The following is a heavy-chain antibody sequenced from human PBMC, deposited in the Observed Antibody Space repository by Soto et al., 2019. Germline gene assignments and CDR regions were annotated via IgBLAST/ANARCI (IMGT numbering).Heavy chain of an antibody. CDR1: GGSISSGGYY. CDR3: ARTLDYGHMDV. Sequence: PSETLSLTCTVSGGSISSGGYYWSWIRQHPGKGLEWIGYIYRSGSTKYNPSLKSRLTISVDTSKNQFSLKLSSVTAVDTAVYYCARTLDYGHMDVWGKGTTVTVSS. D-gene: IGHD3-16*01. V-gene: IGHV4-61*08. CDR2: IYRSGST. J-gene: IGHJ6*03.